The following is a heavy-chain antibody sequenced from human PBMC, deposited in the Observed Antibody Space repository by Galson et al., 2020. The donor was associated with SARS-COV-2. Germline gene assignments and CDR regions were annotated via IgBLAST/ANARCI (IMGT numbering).Heavy chain of an antibody. Sequence: GGSLRLSCAASGFTFSSYGMHWVRQAPGKGLEWVAVIWYDGSNKYYADSVKGRFTISRDNSKNTLYLQMNSLRAEDTAVYYCAKDGGYSYGSDYYCYGMDVWGQGTTVTVSS. D-gene: IGHD5-18*01. CDR2: IWYDGSNK. V-gene: IGHV3-33*06. CDR3: AKDGGYSYGSDYYCYGMDV. CDR1: GFTFSSYG. J-gene: IGHJ6*02.